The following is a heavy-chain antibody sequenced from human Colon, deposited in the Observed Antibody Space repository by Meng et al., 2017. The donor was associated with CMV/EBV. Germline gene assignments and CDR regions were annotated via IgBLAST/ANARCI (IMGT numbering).Heavy chain of an antibody. CDR2: IIPIVDKV. CDR1: GGTFSSYA. D-gene: IGHD6-13*01. CDR3: VRSLSGSSWSS. J-gene: IGHJ4*02. Sequence: SVNVSCKASGGTFSSYAIHWVRQAPGQGLEWMGRIIPIVDKVDYAQKFQGRVTLSADKSTGTVYMELRSLRSEDTDMFYCVRSLSGSSWSSWGQGTLVTVSS. V-gene: IGHV1-69*04.